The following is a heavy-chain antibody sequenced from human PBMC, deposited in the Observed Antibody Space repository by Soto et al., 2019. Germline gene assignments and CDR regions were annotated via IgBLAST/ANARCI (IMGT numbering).Heavy chain of an antibody. CDR1: GGTFSSYA. D-gene: IGHD3-3*01. CDR3: ARGWERITIFGVVIPQTGLDV. V-gene: IGHV1-69*01. CDR2: LIPIFGTA. Sequence: QVQLVQSGAEVKKPGSSVKVSCKASGGTFSSYAISWVRQAPGQGLEWMGGLIPIFGTANYAQKFQGRVTITADESTSTAYMELRSLRSEGTAVYYCARGWERITIFGVVIPQTGLDVWGQGTTVTVSS. J-gene: IGHJ6*02.